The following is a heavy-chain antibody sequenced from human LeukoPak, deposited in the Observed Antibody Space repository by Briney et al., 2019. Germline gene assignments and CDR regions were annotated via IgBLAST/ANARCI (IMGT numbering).Heavy chain of an antibody. CDR3: ARLEIVVVTIDAFDI. CDR2: INPNSGGT. CDR1: GYTFTGYY. V-gene: IGHV1-2*02. D-gene: IGHD3-22*01. Sequence: ASVKVSCKASGYTFTGYYMHWVRQAPGQGLEWMGWINPNSGGTNYAQKFQGRVTMTRDTSISTAHMELSRLRSDDTAVYYCARLEIVVVTIDAFDIWGQGTMVTVSS. J-gene: IGHJ3*02.